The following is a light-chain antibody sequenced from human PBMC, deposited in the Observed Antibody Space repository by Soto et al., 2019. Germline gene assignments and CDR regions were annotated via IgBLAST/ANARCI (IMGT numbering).Light chain of an antibody. CDR3: QQYNTSPWT. CDR1: HSVSSDY. Sequence: DIVLTQSPGTLSLSPGERATLSCRASHSVSSDYLAWYQQKPGRAPRLLIYATSSRATGIPDRFSGSGSGTDFTLTISRLEPEDFAVYFCQQYNTSPWTCGQGTTVEIK. CDR2: ATS. V-gene: IGKV3-20*01. J-gene: IGKJ1*01.